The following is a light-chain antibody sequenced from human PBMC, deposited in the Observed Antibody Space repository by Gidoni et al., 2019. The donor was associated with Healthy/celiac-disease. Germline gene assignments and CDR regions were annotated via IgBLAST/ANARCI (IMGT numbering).Light chain of an antibody. J-gene: IGKJ1*01. V-gene: IGKV1-39*01. CDR1: QSISSS. CDR3: QQSYRTPTWT. CDR2: AAS. Sequence: DIQLTQSPSSLSASVGYRVTITCRASQSISSSLNWHQKQPGKATKLLNYAASSLQSGVPSRCSGSGSGTDFTLTISSLQPEDFATYCCQQSYRTPTWTFXXXTKVEIK.